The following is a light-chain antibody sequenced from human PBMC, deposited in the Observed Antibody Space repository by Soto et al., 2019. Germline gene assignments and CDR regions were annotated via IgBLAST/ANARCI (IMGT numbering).Light chain of an antibody. J-gene: IGKJ5*01. Sequence: DIVLTQSPGTLSLSPGIRATLSCRASQSINSDYLAWYQHKPGQAPRLLIYGASSRATGIPDRFSGSGSGTDFTLTINRVEPEDFVAYYSQQHGSSPSSFGQGTRLEIK. CDR3: QQHGSSPSS. CDR1: QSINSDY. CDR2: GAS. V-gene: IGKV3-20*01.